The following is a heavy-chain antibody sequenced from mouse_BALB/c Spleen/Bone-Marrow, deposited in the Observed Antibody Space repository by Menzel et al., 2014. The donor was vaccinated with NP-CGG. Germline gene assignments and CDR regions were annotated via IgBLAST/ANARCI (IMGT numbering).Heavy chain of an antibody. CDR2: INPDSSTI. J-gene: IGHJ3*01. Sequence: EVHLVESGGGLVQPGGSLKLSCAASGFDFSGFWMGWVRQAPGKGLEWIGEINPDSSTINYTPSLKDRFIISRDNAKNTLYLQMSKVRSEDTALYYCARLGYYGEFAYWGQGTLVTVSA. CDR3: ARLGYYGEFAY. V-gene: IGHV4-1*02. D-gene: IGHD2-3*01. CDR1: GFDFSGFW.